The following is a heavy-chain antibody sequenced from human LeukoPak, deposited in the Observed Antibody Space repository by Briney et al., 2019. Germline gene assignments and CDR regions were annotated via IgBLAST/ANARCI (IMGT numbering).Heavy chain of an antibody. V-gene: IGHV3-21*01. J-gene: IGHJ4*02. D-gene: IGHD3-9*01. CDR2: ISSSSSYI. CDR3: ARGGGAFILPFHY. Sequence: GGSLRLSCAASGFTFSSYSMNWVRQAPGKGLEWVSSISSSSSYIYYADSVKGRFTISRDNAKNSLYLQMNSLRAEDTAVYYCARGGGAFILPFHYWGQGTLVTVSS. CDR1: GFTFSSYS.